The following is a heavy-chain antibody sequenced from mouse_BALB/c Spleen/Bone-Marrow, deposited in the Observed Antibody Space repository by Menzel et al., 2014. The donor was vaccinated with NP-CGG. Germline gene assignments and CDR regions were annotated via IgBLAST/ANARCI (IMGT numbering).Heavy chain of an antibody. CDR1: GYTFTSYW. CDR3: TRSYGSSYEYYFGY. V-gene: IGHV1-69*02. J-gene: IGHJ2*01. CDR2: IYPSDSYT. D-gene: IGHD1-1*01. Sequence: QVQLQQSGAELVRPGASVKLSCKASGYTFTSYWINWVKQRPGQGLEWIGNIYPSDSYTNYNQKFKDKATLTVDKSSSTAYMQLSSPTSEDSAVYYCTRSYGSSYEYYFGYWGQGTPLTVSS.